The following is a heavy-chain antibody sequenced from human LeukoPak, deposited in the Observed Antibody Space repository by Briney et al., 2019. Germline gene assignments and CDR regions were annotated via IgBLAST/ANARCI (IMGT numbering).Heavy chain of an antibody. CDR3: TRGYDYRIDY. J-gene: IGHJ4*02. D-gene: IGHD5-12*01. CDR2: INSDGGNT. CDR1: GFTFSSYW. Sequence: GGSLRRSCAASGFTFSSYWMQWVRQAPGKGPLWVSRINSDGGNTAYADSVKGRFIVSRDTAKNTLYLQMSSLRVEDTAVYYCTRGYDYRIDYWGQGTQVSVSS. V-gene: IGHV3-74*01.